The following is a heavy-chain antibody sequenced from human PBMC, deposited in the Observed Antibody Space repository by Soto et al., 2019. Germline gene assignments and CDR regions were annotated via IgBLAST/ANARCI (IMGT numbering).Heavy chain of an antibody. J-gene: IGHJ6*02. CDR1: GYSFTNYW. D-gene: IGHD2-2*01. CDR2: IYPGDSNT. CDR3: AAGIVVVPAGWAYYYGMDV. V-gene: IGHV5-51*01. Sequence: GESLKISCEGSGYSFTNYWIGWVRQMPGKGLEWMGIIYPGDSNTRYSPSFQGQVTISADKSISTAYLQWSSLKASDTAMYYCAAGIVVVPAGWAYYYGMDVWGQGTTVTVSS.